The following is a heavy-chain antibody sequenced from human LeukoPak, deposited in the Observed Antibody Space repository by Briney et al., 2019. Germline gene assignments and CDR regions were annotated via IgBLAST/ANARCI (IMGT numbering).Heavy chain of an antibody. V-gene: IGHV1-18*01. CDR2: TSADNGNT. D-gene: IGHD3-22*01. Sequence: ASVKVSCKTSGYTFTTYGIGWVRQAPGQGLEWMGWTSADNGNTHYAQKFQGRVTLTTDTSTSTAPMDLKSLRSDDTAVYYCARDLYYYDSSGYYPLGYWGQGTQVTVSS. J-gene: IGHJ4*02. CDR3: ARDLYYYDSSGYYPLGY. CDR1: GYTFTTYG.